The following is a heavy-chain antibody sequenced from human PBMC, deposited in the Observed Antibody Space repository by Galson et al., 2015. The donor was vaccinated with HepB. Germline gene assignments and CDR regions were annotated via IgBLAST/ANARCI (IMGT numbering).Heavy chain of an antibody. V-gene: IGHV3-30*03. CDR2: ISHHGKYK. CDR1: GFRFSGRS. CDR3: ARDKKDTWFGNYDFLGMDV. J-gene: IGHJ6*02. D-gene: IGHD3-10*01. Sequence: CAASGFRFSGRSMHWVRQAPGKGPEWIGVISHHGKYKYYSDSTTGRFTISRDNSGNTLFLQIDSLRPDDTAVYYCARDKKDTWFGNYDFLGMDVWGQGATVIVSS.